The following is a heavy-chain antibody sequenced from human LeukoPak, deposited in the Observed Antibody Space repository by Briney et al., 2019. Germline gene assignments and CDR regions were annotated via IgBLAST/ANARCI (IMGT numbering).Heavy chain of an antibody. J-gene: IGHJ4*02. CDR2: ISGSGNTI. Sequence: PGGSLRLSCAGYGFTFRSYSMNWVRQAPGKGLEWVSYISGSGNTIYYADSVKGQFTISRDNAKNSLYLQMNSLRAEDTAVYYCAREASSSNYFDYWGQGTLVTVSS. CDR3: AREASSSNYFDY. CDR1: GFTFRSYS. V-gene: IGHV3-48*04. D-gene: IGHD4-11*01.